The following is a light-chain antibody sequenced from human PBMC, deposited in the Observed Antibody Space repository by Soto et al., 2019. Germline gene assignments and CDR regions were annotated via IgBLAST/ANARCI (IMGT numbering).Light chain of an antibody. CDR1: QSISSY. V-gene: IGKV1-39*01. Sequence: IQMNQGPSSVSATVEDRVTITCRASQSISSYLNWYQQKPGKAPKLLIYAASSLQSGVPSRFRGSGSGTDFTLTISSLQPEDFATYYCQHSYITPLTFGQGTRLEIK. CDR3: QHSYITPLT. CDR2: AAS. J-gene: IGKJ5*01.